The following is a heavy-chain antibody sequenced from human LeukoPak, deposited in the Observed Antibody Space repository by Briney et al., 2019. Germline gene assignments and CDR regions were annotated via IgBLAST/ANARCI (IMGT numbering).Heavy chain of an antibody. CDR1: GGSISSSSYY. CDR2: IYYSGST. D-gene: IGHD3-3*01. Sequence: SETLSLTCTVSGGSISSSSYYWGWIRQPPGKGLEWIGSIYYSGSTYYNPSLKSRVTISVDTSKNQFSLKLSSVTAADTAVYYCARVSSYYDFWSGYYWVLGLPSNYFDYWGQGTLVTVSS. V-gene: IGHV4-39*07. CDR3: ARVSSYYDFWSGYYWVLGLPSNYFDY. J-gene: IGHJ4*02.